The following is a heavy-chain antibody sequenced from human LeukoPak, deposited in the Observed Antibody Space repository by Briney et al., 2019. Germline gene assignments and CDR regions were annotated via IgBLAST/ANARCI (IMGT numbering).Heavy chain of an antibody. CDR3: ARDRRELLGYCSGGSCYYYGMDV. CDR1: GFTFSSYS. J-gene: IGHJ6*02. CDR2: ISISSSYI. Sequence: PGGSLRLSCAASGFTFSSYSMNWVRQAPGKGLEWVSSISISSSYIYYADSVKGRFTISRDNAKNSLYLQMNSLRAEDTAVYYCARDRRELLGYCSGGSCYYYGMDVWGQGTTVTVSS. V-gene: IGHV3-21*01. D-gene: IGHD2-15*01.